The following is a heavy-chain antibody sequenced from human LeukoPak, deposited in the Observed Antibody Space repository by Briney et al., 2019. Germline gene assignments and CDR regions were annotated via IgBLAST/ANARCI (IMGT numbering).Heavy chain of an antibody. CDR1: GFTFSSYW. Sequence: PGGSLRLSCAASGFTFSSYWMSWVRQAPGKGLEWVANIKKDGSEKYYVDSVKGRFTISRDNAKNSLYLQMNSLRAEDTAVYYCARGRLRALSGSGSYRGYWGQGTLVTVSS. V-gene: IGHV3-7*01. CDR2: IKKDGSEK. J-gene: IGHJ4*02. D-gene: IGHD3-10*01. CDR3: ARGRLRALSGSGSYRGY.